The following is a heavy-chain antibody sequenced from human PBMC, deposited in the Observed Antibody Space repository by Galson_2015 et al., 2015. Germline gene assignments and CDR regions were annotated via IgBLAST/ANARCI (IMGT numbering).Heavy chain of an antibody. J-gene: IGHJ4*02. CDR3: AADDLSVGY. V-gene: IGHV1-58*02. Sequence: SVKVSCKASGFTFSNSAMQWVRRARGQRLELIGWIVVGSGNTNYAQEFQERATITRDVSTSTVYMELTRLRSEDTAVYYCAADDLSVGYWGQGSLVTVSS. CDR2: IVVGSGNT. CDR1: GFTFSNSA. D-gene: IGHD3-3*01.